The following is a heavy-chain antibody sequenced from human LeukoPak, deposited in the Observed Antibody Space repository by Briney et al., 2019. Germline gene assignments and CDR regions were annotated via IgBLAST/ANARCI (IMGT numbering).Heavy chain of an antibody. V-gene: IGHV3-9*01. CDR3: AKEQFSYCYDSSFDY. CDR1: GVTFDDYA. CDR2: ISWNSGSI. J-gene: IGHJ4*02. D-gene: IGHD3-22*01. Sequence: GGSLRLSCAASGVTFDDYAMHWVRQAPGKGLEWVAGISWNSGSIGYADSVKGRFTITRDNAKNSLYLQMNSLRAEDTALYYCAKEQFSYCYDSSFDYWGQGTLVTVS.